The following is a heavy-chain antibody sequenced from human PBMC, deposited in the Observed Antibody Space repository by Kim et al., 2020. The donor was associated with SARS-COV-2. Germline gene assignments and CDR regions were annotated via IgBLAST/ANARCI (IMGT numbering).Heavy chain of an antibody. V-gene: IGHV3-20*01. J-gene: IGHJ3*02. D-gene: IGHD1-26*01. CDR3: ARAHGSYYILDAFDI. Sequence: DAVKGRFTITRDNATNSLYLQMNSLRAEDTALYHCARAHGSYYILDAFDIWGQGTMVTVSS.